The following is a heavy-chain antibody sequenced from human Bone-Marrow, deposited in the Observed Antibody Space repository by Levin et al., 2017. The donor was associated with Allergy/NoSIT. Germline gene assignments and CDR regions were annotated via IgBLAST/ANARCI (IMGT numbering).Heavy chain of an antibody. CDR3: AKSLPDEEPDDCLSGSPFDF. J-gene: IGHJ4*02. V-gene: IGHV3-23*01. Sequence: PGGSLRLSCAGSGFIFNNYAMNWVRQAPGKGLEWLSSISGSGDKTFYADSVKGRFTMSRDNSENTVFLQMNGLRVEDTAVYYCAKSLPDEEPDDCLSGSPFDFWGQGTLLTVSS. CDR2: ISGSGDKT. D-gene: IGHD3-3*01. CDR1: GFIFNNYA.